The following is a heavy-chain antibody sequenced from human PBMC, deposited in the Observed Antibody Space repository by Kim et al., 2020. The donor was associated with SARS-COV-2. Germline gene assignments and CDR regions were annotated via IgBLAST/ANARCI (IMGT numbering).Heavy chain of an antibody. J-gene: IGHJ4*02. D-gene: IGHD1-1*01. Sequence: GGSLRLSCAASGFTFSGYDMHWVRQAPGKGLEWVALISTDGTNTNYAGSVKGRFTISRDNSKKTLYLQVNSLTTEDTAVYYCAKDKYVGAERLDSWDQGTLLTVSS. V-gene: IGHV3-30*18. CDR3: AKDKYVGAERLDS. CDR1: GFTFSGYD. CDR2: ISTDGTNT.